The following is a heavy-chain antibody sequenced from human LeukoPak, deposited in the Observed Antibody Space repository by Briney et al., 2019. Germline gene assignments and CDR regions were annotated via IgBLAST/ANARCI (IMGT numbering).Heavy chain of an antibody. J-gene: IGHJ4*02. V-gene: IGHV3-30-3*01. CDR1: GFTFSSYA. Sequence: GRSLRLSCAASGFTFSSYAMHWVRQASGKGLEWVAVISYDGSNKYYADSVKGRFTISRDNSKNTLYLQMNSLRAEDTAVYYCARSGYSSSLYYFDYWGQGTLVTVSS. CDR3: ARSGYSSSLYYFDY. D-gene: IGHD6-13*01. CDR2: ISYDGSNK.